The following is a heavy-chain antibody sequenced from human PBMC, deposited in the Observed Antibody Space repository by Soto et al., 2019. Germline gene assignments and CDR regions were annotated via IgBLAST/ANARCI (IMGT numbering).Heavy chain of an antibody. V-gene: IGHV3-30-3*01. Sequence: GGSLRLSCAASGFTFSSYAMHWVRQAPGKGLEWVAVISYDGSNKYYADSVKGRFTISRDNSKNTLYLQMNSLRAEDTAVYYCASLYSSSTHFDYWGQGTLVTVSS. J-gene: IGHJ4*02. D-gene: IGHD6-13*01. CDR3: ASLYSSSTHFDY. CDR2: ISYDGSNK. CDR1: GFTFSSYA.